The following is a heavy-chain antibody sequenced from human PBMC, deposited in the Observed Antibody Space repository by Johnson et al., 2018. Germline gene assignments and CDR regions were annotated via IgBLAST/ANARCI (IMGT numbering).Heavy chain of an antibody. D-gene: IGHD4-17*01. J-gene: IGHJ6*02. V-gene: IGHV3-21*01. CDR1: GFTFSSCS. Sequence: VQLQESGGGLVKXGGSLRLSCAASGFTFSSCSMNWVRQAAGTGLEWVSSISSSSSYIYYADTVKGRFTISREHAKNTLYLQMNSLRAEDTAVYYCARAREVTTAYYYYYGMDVWGQGTTVTVSS. CDR3: ARAREVTTAYYYYYGMDV. CDR2: ISSSSSYI.